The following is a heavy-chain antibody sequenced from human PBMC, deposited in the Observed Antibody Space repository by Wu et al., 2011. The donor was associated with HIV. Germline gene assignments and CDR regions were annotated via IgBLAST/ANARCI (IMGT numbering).Heavy chain of an antibody. CDR3: ARDQGYYGSGSYYSEVGYGIGMDV. Sequence: QVQLVQSGAEVKKPGASVQVSCKASGYTFTSYGISWVRQAPGQGLEWMGWISAYNGDTNYAQKVQGRVTMTTDTSTSTAYMELRSLRSDDTALYYCARDQGYYGSGSYYSEVGYGIGMDVWGQGTTVSVS. V-gene: IGHV1-18*01. J-gene: IGHJ6*02. D-gene: IGHD3-10*01. CDR2: ISAYNGDT. CDR1: GYTFTSYG.